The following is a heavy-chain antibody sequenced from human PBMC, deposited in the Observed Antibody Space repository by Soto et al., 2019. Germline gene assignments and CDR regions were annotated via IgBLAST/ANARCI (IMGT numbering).Heavy chain of an antibody. CDR2: LNWNSNSI. Sequence: EVQLVESGGGLVQPGGSLRLSRAASGFNFGDFAMQWVRQVPGRGLEWVSGLNWNSNSIAYADSVKGRFTVSRDNAKNSLYLQMNSLRSDDTALYYCAKAAAYSSNWYTAFDFWGQRTMVTVSS. CDR3: AKAAAYSSNWYTAFDF. D-gene: IGHD6-13*01. CDR1: GFNFGDFA. V-gene: IGHV3-9*01. J-gene: IGHJ3*01.